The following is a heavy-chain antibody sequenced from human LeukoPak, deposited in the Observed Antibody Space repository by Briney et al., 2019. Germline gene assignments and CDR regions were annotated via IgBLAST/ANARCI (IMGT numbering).Heavy chain of an antibody. CDR2: INPSGGST. J-gene: IGHJ5*02. CDR3: ARDLGGYSSSSTNWFDP. Sequence: ASVKVSCKASGYTFTSYYMHWVRQAPGQGLEWVGIINPSGGSTSYAQKFQGRVTMTRDTSTSTVYMELISLRSEDTAVYYCARDLGGYSSSSTNWFDPWGQGTLVTVSS. V-gene: IGHV1-46*01. CDR1: GYTFTSYY. D-gene: IGHD6-13*01.